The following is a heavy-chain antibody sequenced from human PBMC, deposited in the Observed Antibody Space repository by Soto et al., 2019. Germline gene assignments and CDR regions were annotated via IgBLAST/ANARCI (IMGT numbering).Heavy chain of an antibody. D-gene: IGHD5-18*01. Sequence: ASVKVSCKASGYTFTSYDINWVRQATGQGLEWMGWMNPNSGNTGYAQKFQGRVTMTRNTSISTAYMELSSLRSEDTAVYYCARGRRWIHLGHYYFDYWGQGTLVTVSS. CDR2: MNPNSGNT. CDR1: GYTFTSYD. V-gene: IGHV1-8*01. CDR3: ARGRRWIHLGHYYFDY. J-gene: IGHJ4*02.